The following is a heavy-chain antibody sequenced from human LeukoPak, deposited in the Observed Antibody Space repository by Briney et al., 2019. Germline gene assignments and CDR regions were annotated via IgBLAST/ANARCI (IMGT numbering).Heavy chain of an antibody. Sequence: QTGGSLRLSCAASGFAFSNYAMSWVRQAPGKGLEWVSSLSGGGDSRYYADSAMGRFTISRDNSKNTLYLQMNSLRAEDTALYYCARGRYSSSSGDFDYWGQGTLVTVSS. CDR2: LSGGGDSR. V-gene: IGHV3-23*01. CDR3: ARGRYSSSSGDFDY. CDR1: GFAFSNYA. J-gene: IGHJ4*02. D-gene: IGHD6-6*01.